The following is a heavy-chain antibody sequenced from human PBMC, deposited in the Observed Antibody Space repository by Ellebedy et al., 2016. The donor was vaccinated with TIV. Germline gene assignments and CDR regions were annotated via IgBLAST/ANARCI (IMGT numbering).Heavy chain of an antibody. D-gene: IGHD3-16*01. CDR2: IYPDDSNT. V-gene: IGHV5-51*01. CDR1: GYDFTSYW. CDR3: ARLYSGNYGTGLYRY. Sequence: GESLKISCKGSGYDFTSYWIGWVRQKPGKGLEWMGVIYPDDSNTKYSPSFRGQVTISADSSTTYLQWSTLKASDTGMYYCARLYSGNYGTGLYRYWGQGTLVTVSS. J-gene: IGHJ4*02.